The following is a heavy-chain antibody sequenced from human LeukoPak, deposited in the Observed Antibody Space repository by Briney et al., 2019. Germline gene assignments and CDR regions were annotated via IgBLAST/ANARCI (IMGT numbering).Heavy chain of an antibody. CDR3: ARGGSTYYFDY. CDR1: GHSFTSYW. J-gene: IGHJ4*02. Sequence: GESLKISCKGYGHSFTSYWIGWVRQMPGKGLEWMGIIYPGDSDTRYSPSFQGQVTISADRSISTAYLQWSSLQASDTAIYYCARGGSTYYFDYWGQGTLVTVSS. CDR2: IYPGDSDT. V-gene: IGHV5-51*01. D-gene: IGHD3-16*01.